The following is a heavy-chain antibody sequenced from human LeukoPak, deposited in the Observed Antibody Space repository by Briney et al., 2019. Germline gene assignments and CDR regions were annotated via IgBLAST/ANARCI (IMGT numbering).Heavy chain of an antibody. J-gene: IGHJ4*02. CDR3: ALGGYFDWLSFDY. CDR2: ISYDGRNK. CDR1: GFTFSSYA. Sequence: GGSLRLSCAASGFTFSSYAMHWVRQAPGKGLEWVAVISYDGRNKYYADSVKGRFTISRDNSKNTLYLQMNSLRAEDTAVYYCALGGYFDWLSFDYWGQGTLVTVSS. V-gene: IGHV3-30*04. D-gene: IGHD3-9*01.